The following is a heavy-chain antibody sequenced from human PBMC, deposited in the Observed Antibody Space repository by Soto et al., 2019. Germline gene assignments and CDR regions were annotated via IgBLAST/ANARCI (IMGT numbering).Heavy chain of an antibody. D-gene: IGHD4-4*01. V-gene: IGHV1-69*13. CDR1: GGTFSSYA. CDR3: ARDHSNYEGRRWLQFGLYYYGMDV. J-gene: IGHJ6*02. Sequence: SVKVSCKASGGTFSSYAISWVRQAPGQGLEWMGGIIPIFGTANYAQKFQGRVTITADESTSTAYMELSSLRSEDTAVYYCARDHSNYEGRRWLQFGLYYYGMDVWGQGTTVTVSS. CDR2: IIPIFGTA.